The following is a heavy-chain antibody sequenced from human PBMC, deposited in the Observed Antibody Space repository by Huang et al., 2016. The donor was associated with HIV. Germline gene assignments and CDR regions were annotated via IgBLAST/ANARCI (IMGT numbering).Heavy chain of an antibody. CDR2: ISVGNGNT. J-gene: IGHJ6*03. D-gene: IGHD5-18*01. CDR1: GYTFSSFG. V-gene: IGHV1-18*01. CDR3: ARGGGIQLWLLGYYYMDV. Sequence: QVQLVQSGAEVKKPGASVKVSCKASGYTFSSFGISWVRQAPGQGLEWVGWISVGNGNTKFAQQFQGRLTMTTDTSTSTAYMELRSLRSDDTAVYYCARGGGIQLWLLGYYYMDVWGNGTTVTVSS.